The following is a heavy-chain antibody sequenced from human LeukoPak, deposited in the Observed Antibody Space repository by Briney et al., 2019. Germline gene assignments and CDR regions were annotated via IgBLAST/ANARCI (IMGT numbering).Heavy chain of an antibody. D-gene: IGHD3-22*01. V-gene: IGHV4-4*09. CDR3: ARGDHSYDSSGYGSWGYFDY. CDR2: IYTSGST. J-gene: IGHJ4*02. CDR1: GGSISSYY. Sequence: SETLSLTCTVSGGSISSYYWSWIRQPPGKGLEWIGYIYTSGSTNYNPSLKSRDTISVDTSKNQFSLKLSSVTAADTAVYYCARGDHSYDSSGYGSWGYFDYWGQGTLVTVSS.